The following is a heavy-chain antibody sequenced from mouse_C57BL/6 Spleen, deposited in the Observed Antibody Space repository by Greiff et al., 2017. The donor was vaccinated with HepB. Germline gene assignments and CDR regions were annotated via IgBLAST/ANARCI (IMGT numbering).Heavy chain of an antibody. V-gene: IGHV2-4*01. Sequence: VHLVESGPGLVQPSQCLSLTCTVSGFSLTSYGVHWVRQPPGKGLEWLGVIWSGGSTDYNSAIISRLSISKDDTKSQVFFKRNSLQADDTAIYYCAKYDGCWDYAMDYWGQGTSVTVSS. CDR2: IWSGGST. J-gene: IGHJ4*01. CDR1: GFSLTSYG. D-gene: IGHD2-3*01. CDR3: AKYDGCWDYAMDY.